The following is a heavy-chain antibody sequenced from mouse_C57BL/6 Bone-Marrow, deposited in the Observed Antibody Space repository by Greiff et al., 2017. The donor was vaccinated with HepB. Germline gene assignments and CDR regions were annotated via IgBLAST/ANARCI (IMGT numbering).Heavy chain of an antibody. CDR2: IYPGSGST. CDR1: GYTFTSYW. V-gene: IGHV1-55*01. Sequence: QVQLQQPGAELVKPGASVKMSCKASGYTFTSYWITWVKQRPGQGLEWIGDIYPGSGSTNYNEKVKSKATLTVDTSSSAAYMQLSSLTSEDSAVYYCARSGTTVVAKDWYFDVWGTGTTVTVSS. J-gene: IGHJ1*03. CDR3: ARSGTTVVAKDWYFDV. D-gene: IGHD1-1*01.